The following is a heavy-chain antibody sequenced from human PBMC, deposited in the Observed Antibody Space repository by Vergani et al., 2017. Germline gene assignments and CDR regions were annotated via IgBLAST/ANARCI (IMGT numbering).Heavy chain of an antibody. D-gene: IGHD4-17*01. V-gene: IGHV3-43D*04. CDR1: GFTFDDYA. CDR3: AKDGVPGGTTRGLGVFDY. Sequence: VQLVESGGGVVQPGRSLRLSCAASGFTFDDYAMHWVRQAPGKGLEWVSLISWDGGSTYYADSVKGRFTISRDNSKNSLYLQMNSLRAEDTALYYCAKDGVPGGTTRGLGVFDYWGQGTLVTVSS. CDR2: ISWDGGST. J-gene: IGHJ4*02.